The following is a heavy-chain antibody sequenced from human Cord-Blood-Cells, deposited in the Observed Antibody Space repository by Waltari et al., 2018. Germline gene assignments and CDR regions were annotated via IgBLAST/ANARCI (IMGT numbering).Heavy chain of an antibody. CDR1: GFTFSGSA. D-gene: IGHD3-10*01. V-gene: IGHV3-73*02. J-gene: IGHJ3*02. CDR2: IRSKANSYAT. Sequence: EVQLVESGGGLVQPGGSLKLSCAASGFTFSGSAMHWVRQASGKGLEWVGRIRSKANSYATAYAASVKGRFTISRDDSKNTAYLQMNGLKTEDTAVYYCTRHDGESIPFDIWGQGTMVTVSS. CDR3: TRHDGESIPFDI.